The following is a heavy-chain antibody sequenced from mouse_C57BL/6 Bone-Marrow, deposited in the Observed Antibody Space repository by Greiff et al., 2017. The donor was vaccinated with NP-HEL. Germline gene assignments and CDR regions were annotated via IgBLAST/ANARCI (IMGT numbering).Heavy chain of an antibody. J-gene: IGHJ3*01. Sequence: QLQESGGGLVKPGGSLKLSCAASGFTFSSYAMSWVRQTPEKRLEWVATISDGGSYTYYPDNVKGRFTISRDNAKNNLYLQMSHLKSEDTAMYYCARDTAQGQAWVAYWGQGTLVTVSA. CDR2: ISDGGSYT. CDR1: GFTFSSYA. CDR3: ARDTAQGQAWVAY. D-gene: IGHD3-2*02. V-gene: IGHV5-4*01.